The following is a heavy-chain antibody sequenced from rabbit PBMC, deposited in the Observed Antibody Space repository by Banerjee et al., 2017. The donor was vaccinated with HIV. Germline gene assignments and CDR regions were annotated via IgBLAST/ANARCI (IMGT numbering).Heavy chain of an antibody. V-gene: IGHV1S40*01. CDR3: ARDAGSYAYIDGYFNL. D-gene: IGHD6-1*01. J-gene: IGHJ4*01. CDR1: GFSFSNKYV. CDR2: IYTGNGNT. Sequence: QSLEESGGDLVKPEGSLTLTCTASGFSFSNKYVMCWVRQAPGKGLEWIGCIYTGNGNTHYASWAKGRFTISKTSSTTVTLQMTSLTAADTATYFCARDAGSYAYIDGYFNLWGPGTLVTVS.